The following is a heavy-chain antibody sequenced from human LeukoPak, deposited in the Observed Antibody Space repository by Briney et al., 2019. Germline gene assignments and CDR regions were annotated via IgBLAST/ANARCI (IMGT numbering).Heavy chain of an antibody. Sequence: RASETLSLTCTVSGDSISDSSYYWGWIRQPPGQGLEWFAMIYYTGRAYYNPSLKSRVTISVDTSKNQFSLKLTSVTAADTAVYYCATADSGHYGMDVWGPGTTVTVSS. J-gene: IGHJ6*02. CDR3: ATADSGHYGMDV. D-gene: IGHD5-12*01. V-gene: IGHV4-39*07. CDR1: GDSISDSSYY. CDR2: IYYTGRA.